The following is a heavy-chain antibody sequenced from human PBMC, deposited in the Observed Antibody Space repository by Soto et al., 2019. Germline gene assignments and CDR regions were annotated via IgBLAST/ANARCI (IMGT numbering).Heavy chain of an antibody. Sequence: GGSLRLSCAASGFTFSSYAMSWVRQAPGKGLEWVSAISGSGGSTYYADSVKGRFTISRDNSKNTLYLQMNSLRAEDTAVYYCAKPLRDSSSLSYFDYWGQGTLVTVSS. CDR2: ISGSGGST. D-gene: IGHD6-13*01. V-gene: IGHV3-23*01. J-gene: IGHJ4*02. CDR1: GFTFSSYA. CDR3: AKPLRDSSSLSYFDY.